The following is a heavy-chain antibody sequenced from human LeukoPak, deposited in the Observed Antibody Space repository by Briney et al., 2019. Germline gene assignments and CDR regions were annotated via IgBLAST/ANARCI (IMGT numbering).Heavy chain of an antibody. Sequence: ASVKVSCKASGYTFTGYYMHWVRQAPGQGLEWMGWINPNSGGTNYAQKFQGRVTMTRDTSISTAYMELSRLRSDDTAVYYCARVKGVATILGYGDYEFDYWGQGTLVTVSS. CDR1: GYTFTGYY. CDR3: ARVKGVATILGYGDYEFDY. CDR2: INPNSGGT. V-gene: IGHV1-2*02. D-gene: IGHD4-17*01. J-gene: IGHJ4*02.